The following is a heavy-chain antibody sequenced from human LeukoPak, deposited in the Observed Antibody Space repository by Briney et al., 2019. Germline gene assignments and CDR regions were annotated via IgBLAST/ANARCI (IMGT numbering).Heavy chain of an antibody. CDR1: GYRFASYW. CDR2: IYPGDSDT. J-gene: IGHJ4*02. CDR3: ARRSDYGDYYFDY. D-gene: IGHD4-17*01. V-gene: IGHV5-51*01. Sequence: GESLKISCMGSGYRFASYWIGWVRQMPGKGLEWMGIIYPGDSDTRYSPSFQGQVTISADKSISTAYLQWSSLKATDTAIYYCARRSDYGDYYFDYWGQGDLVTVSS.